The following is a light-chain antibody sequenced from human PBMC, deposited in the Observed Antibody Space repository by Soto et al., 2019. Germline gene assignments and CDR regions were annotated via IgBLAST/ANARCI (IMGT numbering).Light chain of an antibody. CDR3: QQYNNYFT. CDR2: KAS. J-gene: IGKJ4*01. V-gene: IGKV1-5*03. Sequence: DIQMTQSPSTLSASVGDRVTITCRASQSISDWLAWYQQKPGKAPKLLIYKASRLEGGVPSRFSGSGSGTDFTLTISTLRPDDFATYYCQQYNNYFTFGGGTKVEIK. CDR1: QSISDW.